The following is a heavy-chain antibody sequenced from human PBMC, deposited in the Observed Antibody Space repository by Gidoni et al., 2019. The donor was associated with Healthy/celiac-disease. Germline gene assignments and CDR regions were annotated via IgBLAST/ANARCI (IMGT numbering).Heavy chain of an antibody. J-gene: IGHJ3*02. CDR1: GFTFDDYT. Sequence: EVQLVESGGVVVQPGGSLRLSCAASGFTFDDYTMHWVRQAPGKGLEWVYLISWDGGSTYYADSVKGRFTISRDNSKNSLYLQMNSLRTEDTALYYCAKDSRRIAASNDAFDIWGQGTLVTVSS. CDR3: AKDSRRIAASNDAFDI. CDR2: ISWDGGST. D-gene: IGHD6-6*01. V-gene: IGHV3-43*01.